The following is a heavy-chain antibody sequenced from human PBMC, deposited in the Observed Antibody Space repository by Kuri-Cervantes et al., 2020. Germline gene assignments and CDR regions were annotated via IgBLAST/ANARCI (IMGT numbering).Heavy chain of an antibody. CDR1: GFTFSSYG. CDR3: AKDLYYYDSGGYSPTDV. Sequence: LSLTCAASGFTFSSYGMHWVRQAPGKGLEWVAVIWYDGSNKYYADSVKGRFTISRDNSKNTLYLQLSSLRAEDTAVYHCAKDLYYYDSGGYSPTDVWGQGTTVTVSS. CDR2: IWYDGSNK. J-gene: IGHJ6*02. D-gene: IGHD3-22*01. V-gene: IGHV3-33*06.